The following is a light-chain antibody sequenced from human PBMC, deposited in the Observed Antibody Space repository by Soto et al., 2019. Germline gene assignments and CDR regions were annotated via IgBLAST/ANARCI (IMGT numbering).Light chain of an antibody. Sequence: AIRMTQSPSSLSASTGDRVTITCRASQGISSYLAWCQQKPGKAPKLLIHAASTLQSGVPSRFSGSGSGTDFTLTISCLQSEDFATYYCQQYYSYPRTFGQGTKLEIK. CDR3: QQYYSYPRT. CDR1: QGISSY. V-gene: IGKV1-8*01. CDR2: AAS. J-gene: IGKJ2*01.